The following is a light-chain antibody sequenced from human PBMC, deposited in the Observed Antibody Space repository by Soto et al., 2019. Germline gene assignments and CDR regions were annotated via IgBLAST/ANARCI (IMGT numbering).Light chain of an antibody. CDR1: QGISSY. CDR3: QQYYSYPLT. Sequence: AIRMTQSPSSLSASTGDRVTITCRASQGISSYLAWYQQKPGKAPKLLIYAASTLQSGVPSRFSCSGSGTDFTLTISCLQSEDFATYYWQQYYSYPLTFGQGTQVEIK. CDR2: AAS. J-gene: IGKJ1*01. V-gene: IGKV1-8*01.